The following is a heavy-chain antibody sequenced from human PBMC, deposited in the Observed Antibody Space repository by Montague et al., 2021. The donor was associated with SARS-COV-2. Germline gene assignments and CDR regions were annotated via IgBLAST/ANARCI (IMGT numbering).Heavy chain of an antibody. Sequence: SLRLSCAAYGFIFSHFEMNWVRQAPGKGLEWVSYINRAGDALYYADSVGVRFTISRDNAKNSLYLHMSSLSVEDTAVYYCVREGLEPFDFDYWGQGSLVTVSS. J-gene: IGHJ4*02. CDR3: VREGLEPFDFDY. CDR2: INRAGDAL. V-gene: IGHV3-48*03. D-gene: IGHD1-1*01. CDR1: GFIFSHFE.